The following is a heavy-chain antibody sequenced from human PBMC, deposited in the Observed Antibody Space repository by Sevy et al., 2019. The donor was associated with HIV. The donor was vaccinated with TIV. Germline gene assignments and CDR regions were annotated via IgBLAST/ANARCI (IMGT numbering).Heavy chain of an antibody. CDR2: VYHTGST. V-gene: IGHV4-59*01. CDR1: GGSISVYY. Sequence: SETLSLTCTVSGGSISVYYWSWIRQPPGKELEYIGYVYHTGSTNYNPSLKSLVTISVDTSNNQSYLKLTSVTAADTAVYYCARAPPVRSGDDSLNWFDPWGQGTLVTVSS. CDR3: ARAPPVRSGDDSLNWFDP. D-gene: IGHD5-12*01. J-gene: IGHJ5*02.